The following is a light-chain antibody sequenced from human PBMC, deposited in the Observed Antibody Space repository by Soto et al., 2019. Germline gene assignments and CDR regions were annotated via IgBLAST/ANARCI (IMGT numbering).Light chain of an antibody. CDR1: YSNIGTHN. V-gene: IGLV1-44*01. J-gene: IGLJ3*02. CDR3: ASWYASLTAWV. Sequence: QSVLTQPPSASGTPGQRVTISCSGSYSNIGTHNLNWYQQLPGTAPRLLIYSNYQRPSGVPDRFSASKSGTSGSLVISGLQSEDEADYYCASWYASLTAWVFGGGTQLTVL. CDR2: SNY.